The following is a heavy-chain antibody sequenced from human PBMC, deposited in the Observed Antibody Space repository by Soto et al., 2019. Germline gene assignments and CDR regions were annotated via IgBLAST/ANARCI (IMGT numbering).Heavy chain of an antibody. CDR2: IDPSDSYT. D-gene: IGHD1-26*01. CDR3: ASGVLSGSRDAFDI. CDR1: GYSFTIYC. V-gene: IGHV5-10-1*01. J-gene: IGHJ3*02. Sequence: GESVKISCKGSGYSFTIYCISWVLQMPGKGLEWMGRIDPSDSYTNYSPSFQGHVTISADKSISTAYLQWSSLKASDTAMYYCASGVLSGSRDAFDIWGQGTMVTVSS.